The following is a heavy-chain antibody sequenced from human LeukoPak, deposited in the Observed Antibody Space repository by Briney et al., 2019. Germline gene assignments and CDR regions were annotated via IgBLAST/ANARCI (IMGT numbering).Heavy chain of an antibody. CDR1: GGSISSYY. J-gene: IGHJ6*03. CDR2: IYYSGST. D-gene: IGHD6-13*01. CDR3: AREVAAAGINYYYYYMDV. V-gene: IGHV4-59*01. Sequence: SETLSLTCSVSGGSISSYYWSWIRQPPGKGLEWIGYIYYSGSTNYNPSLKSRGTISVDTSKNQFSLKLSSVTAADTAVYYCAREVAAAGINYYYYYMDVWGKGTTVTVSS.